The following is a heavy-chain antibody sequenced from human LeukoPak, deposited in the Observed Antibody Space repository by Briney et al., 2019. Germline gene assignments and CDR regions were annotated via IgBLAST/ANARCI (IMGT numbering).Heavy chain of an antibody. V-gene: IGHV4-34*01. Sequence: SETLSLTCAVYGGSFSGYYWSWIRQPPGKGLEWIGEINHSGSTNYNPSLKSRVTISVDTSKNQFSLKLSSVTAADTAVYYCARGVGVLLAYYFDYWGQGTLVTVSS. J-gene: IGHJ4*02. D-gene: IGHD3-10*01. CDR1: GGSFSGYY. CDR3: ARGVGVLLAYYFDY. CDR2: INHSGST.